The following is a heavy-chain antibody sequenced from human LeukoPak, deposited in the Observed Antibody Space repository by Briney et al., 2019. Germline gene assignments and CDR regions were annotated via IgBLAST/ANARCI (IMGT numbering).Heavy chain of an antibody. CDR3: ARDTYYYDSSDQRGFDY. CDR1: GGSISSSSHY. CDR2: IYYSGST. V-gene: IGHV4-39*07. Sequence: PSETLSLTCTVSGGSISSSSHYWGWIRQPPGKGLEWIGSIYYSGSTYYDPSLKSRVTISVDTSKNQFSLKLSSVTAADTAVYYCARDTYYYDSSDQRGFDYWGQGTLVTVSS. D-gene: IGHD3-22*01. J-gene: IGHJ4*02.